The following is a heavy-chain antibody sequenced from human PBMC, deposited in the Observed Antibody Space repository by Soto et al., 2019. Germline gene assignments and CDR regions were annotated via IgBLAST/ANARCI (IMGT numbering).Heavy chain of an antibody. D-gene: IGHD3-9*01. V-gene: IGHV3-21*01. CDR1: GFTFSSYS. Sequence: GGSLRLSCAASGFTFSSYSMNWVRQAPGKGLEWVSSISSSSSYIYYADSVKGRFTISRDNAKNSLYLQMNSLRAEDTAVYYCARDSRDDILTGHIAPHDYWGQGTLVTVSS. J-gene: IGHJ4*02. CDR3: ARDSRDDILTGHIAPHDY. CDR2: ISSSSSYI.